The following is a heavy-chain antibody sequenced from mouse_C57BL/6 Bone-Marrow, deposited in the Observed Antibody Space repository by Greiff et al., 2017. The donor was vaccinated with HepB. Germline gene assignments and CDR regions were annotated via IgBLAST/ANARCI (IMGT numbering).Heavy chain of an antibody. D-gene: IGHD1-1*01. CDR3: AREGYLYGSCLYYFDY. J-gene: IGHJ2*01. CDR2: INPGSGGT. Sequence: QVQLLQSGAELVRPGTSVKVSCKASGYAFTNYLIEWVKQRPGQGLEWIGVINPGSGGTNYNEKFKGKATLTADKSSSTAYMQLSSLTSEDSAVYFCAREGYLYGSCLYYFDYRGQGTTLTVSS. CDR1: GYAFTNYL. V-gene: IGHV1-54*01.